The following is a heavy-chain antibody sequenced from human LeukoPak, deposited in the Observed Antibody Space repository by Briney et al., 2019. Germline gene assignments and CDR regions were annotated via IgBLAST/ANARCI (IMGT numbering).Heavy chain of an antibody. D-gene: IGHD3-22*01. V-gene: IGHV1-46*01. CDR1: GYTFTGYY. Sequence: ASVKVSCKASGYTFTGYYMHWVRQAPGQGLEWMGIINPSGGSTSYAQKFQGRVTMTRDTSTSTVYMELSSLRSEDTAVYYCARDQSPNYYDNSGRLDYWGQGTLVTVSS. J-gene: IGHJ4*02. CDR2: INPSGGST. CDR3: ARDQSPNYYDNSGRLDY.